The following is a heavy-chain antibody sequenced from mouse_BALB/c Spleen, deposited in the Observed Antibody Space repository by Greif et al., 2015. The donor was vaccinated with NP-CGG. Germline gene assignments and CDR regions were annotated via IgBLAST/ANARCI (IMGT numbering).Heavy chain of an antibody. CDR3: ARGDDGYSWFAY. CDR2: INSNGGST. CDR1: GFTFSSYG. D-gene: IGHD2-3*01. V-gene: IGHV5-6-3*01. J-gene: IGHJ3*01. Sequence: EVQLVESGGGLVQPGGSLKLSCAASGFTFSSYGMSWVRQTPDKRLELVATINSNGGSTYYPDSVKGRFTISRDNAKNTLYLQMSSLKSEDTAMHYCARGDDGYSWFAYWGQGTLVTVSA.